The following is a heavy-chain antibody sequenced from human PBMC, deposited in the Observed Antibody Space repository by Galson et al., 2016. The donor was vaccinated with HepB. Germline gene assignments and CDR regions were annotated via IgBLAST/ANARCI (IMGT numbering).Heavy chain of an antibody. V-gene: IGHV3-30-3*01. CDR2: ISYDGTNK. Sequence: SLRLSCAASGFIFSSYAIHWVRQAPGKGLEWVAVISYDGTNKYYADSVKGRFTISRDNSKNSLYLQMNSLRPEDTAVYYCAKEGHHACWSGYYNWFAPWGQGTLVTVSA. CDR3: AKEGHHACWSGYYNWFAP. CDR1: GFIFSSYA. J-gene: IGHJ5*02. D-gene: IGHD3-3*01.